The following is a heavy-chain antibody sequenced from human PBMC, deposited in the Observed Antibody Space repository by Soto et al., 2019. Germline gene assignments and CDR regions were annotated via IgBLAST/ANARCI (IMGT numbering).Heavy chain of an antibody. CDR3: AAGGGLPRYY. J-gene: IGHJ4*02. CDR2: IYHSGST. V-gene: IGHV4-30-2*01. D-gene: IGHD5-12*01. CDR1: GGSISSGNYY. Sequence: LSLTCTVSGGSISSGNYYWSWIRQHPGKGLEWIGYIYHSGSTYYNPSLKSRVTISVDRSKNQFSLKLSSVTAADTAVYYCAAGGGLPRYYWGQGTLVTVSS.